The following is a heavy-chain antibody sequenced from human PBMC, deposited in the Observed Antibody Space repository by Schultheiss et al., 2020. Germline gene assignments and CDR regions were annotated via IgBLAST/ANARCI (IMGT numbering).Heavy chain of an antibody. Sequence: SETLSLTCTVSGGSISSYYWSWIRQPAGKGLEWIGRIYTSGSTNYNPSLKSRVTMSVDTSKNQFSLKLSSVTAADTAVYYCARDLSVSVGPNWFDPWGQGNLVTGSA. D-gene: IGHD5/OR15-5a*01. CDR3: ARDLSVSVGPNWFDP. CDR2: IYTSGST. V-gene: IGHV4-4*07. CDR1: GGSISSYY. J-gene: IGHJ5*02.